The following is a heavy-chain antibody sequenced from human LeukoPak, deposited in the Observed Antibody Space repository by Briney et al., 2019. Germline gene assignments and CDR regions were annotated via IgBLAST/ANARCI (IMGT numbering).Heavy chain of an antibody. Sequence: SVKVSCKASGFTFTSSAMQWVRQARGQRLEWIGWIVVGSGNTNYTQKFQERVTITRDMSTSTAYMELSSLRSEDTAVYYCAAVSAQWLNAFDIWGQGTMVTVSS. V-gene: IGHV1-58*02. J-gene: IGHJ3*02. CDR2: IVVGSGNT. CDR1: GFTFTSSA. D-gene: IGHD6-19*01. CDR3: AAVSAQWLNAFDI.